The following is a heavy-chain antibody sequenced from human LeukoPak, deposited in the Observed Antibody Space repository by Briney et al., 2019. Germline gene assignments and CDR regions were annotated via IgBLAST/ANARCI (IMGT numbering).Heavy chain of an antibody. CDR2: MYYSGST. V-gene: IGHV4-59*01. D-gene: IGHD1-14*01. CDR1: GGSITSYY. J-gene: IGHJ4*02. Sequence: PPETLSLTCTVSGGSITSYYWSWIRQPPGKGLEWIGYMYYSGSTSYNPSLKSRVTTSVDTAKNQFSLKVNSVTAADTAVYYCARGEPVDYWGQGTLVTVSS. CDR3: ARGEPVDY.